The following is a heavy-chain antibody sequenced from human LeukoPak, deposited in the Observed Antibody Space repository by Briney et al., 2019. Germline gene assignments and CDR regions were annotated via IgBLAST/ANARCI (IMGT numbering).Heavy chain of an antibody. CDR3: ARTTEGYCSSASCFGFSYSYCMDV. V-gene: IGHV4-59*01. CDR2: IYYSGST. J-gene: IGHJ6*03. D-gene: IGHD2-2*01. Sequence: PSETLSLTCTVSGGSISSYYWSWLRQPPGKGLEWIGYIYYSGSTNYNPSLKSRVTISVDTSKNQFSLKLSSVIAADTAVYYCARTTEGYCSSASCFGFSYSYCMDVWGKGTTVTISS. CDR1: GGSISSYY.